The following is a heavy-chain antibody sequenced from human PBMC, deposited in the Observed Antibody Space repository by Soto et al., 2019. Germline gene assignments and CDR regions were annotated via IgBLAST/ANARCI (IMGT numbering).Heavy chain of an antibody. V-gene: IGHV4-4*02. D-gene: IGHD4-17*01. CDR3: ARINGDAIYFHY. Sequence: QVQLQESGPGLGEPSGTLSLTCTVSGASISTSNWWNWVRQPPGKGLEWIGERFHSGSTTYNPSLVSRVTISLDKSSNQFSLKLNSVTAADTAVYYCARINGDAIYFHYWGQGALVTVSS. J-gene: IGHJ4*02. CDR1: GASISTSNW. CDR2: RFHSGST.